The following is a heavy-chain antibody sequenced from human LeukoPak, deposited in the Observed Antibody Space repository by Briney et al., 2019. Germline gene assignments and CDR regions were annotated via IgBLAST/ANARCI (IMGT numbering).Heavy chain of an antibody. CDR1: GDSISTSY. CDR3: ARDRYTWHDRDWFDS. D-gene: IGHD1-20*01. Sequence: SETLSLTCTVSGDSISTSYWSWIRQPAGKRMEWIGRIFASVETNYNPSLESRVIMSRDTSNNQFFPRLTSVTAADTAVYYCARDRYTWHDRDWFDSWGQGTLVTVSS. J-gene: IGHJ5*01. V-gene: IGHV4-4*07. CDR2: IFASVET.